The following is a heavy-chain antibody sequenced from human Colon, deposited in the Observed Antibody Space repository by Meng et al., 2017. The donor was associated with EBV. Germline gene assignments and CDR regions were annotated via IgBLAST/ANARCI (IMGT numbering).Heavy chain of an antibody. J-gene: IGHJ2*01. CDR3: ASLYGDSSVWYLDL. CDR2: IYYSGST. Sequence: QVQLQESGPGLVKPSQTLSLTGTVPGGSISSGNHYWSWIRQHPGKGLEYIGYIYYSGSTYYNPSLKSRVIISVDTSKNQFSLRLNSVTAADTAVYYCASLYGDSSVWYLDLWGRGTLVTVDS. CDR1: GGSISSGNHY. V-gene: IGHV4-31*03. D-gene: IGHD4-17*01.